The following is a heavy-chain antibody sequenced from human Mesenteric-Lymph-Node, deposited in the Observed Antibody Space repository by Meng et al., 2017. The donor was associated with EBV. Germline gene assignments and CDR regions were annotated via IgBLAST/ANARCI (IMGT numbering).Heavy chain of an antibody. V-gene: IGHV4-39*01. Sequence: HLEESCPGLVKPSETLALTCSVSGGSFASSSYYWVGIRQPPGKGLEWIGSISYSGSTYYNPSLKSRVTISVDTPKNQFSLKLRSVTATDTAVYYCARADYYDTSGNLDFWGQGTLVTVSS. J-gene: IGHJ4*02. CDR1: GGSFASSSYY. CDR2: ISYSGST. CDR3: ARADYYDTSGNLDF. D-gene: IGHD3-22*01.